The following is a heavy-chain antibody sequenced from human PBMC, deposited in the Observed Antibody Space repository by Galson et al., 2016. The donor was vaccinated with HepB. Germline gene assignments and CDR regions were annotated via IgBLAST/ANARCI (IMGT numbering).Heavy chain of an antibody. Sequence: SLRLSCAASDFTFKDAYMNWVRKVPGKGLEWVGRIKGEIDGAIIDYAAPVKGRFTISRDDSVATLYLHMNNVRSEDTALYYCATSARRWDYLDYWGQGTLVTVSS. CDR1: DFTFKDAY. J-gene: IGHJ4*02. V-gene: IGHV3-15*07. CDR3: ATSARRWDYLDY. CDR2: IKGEIDGAII. D-gene: IGHD1-26*01.